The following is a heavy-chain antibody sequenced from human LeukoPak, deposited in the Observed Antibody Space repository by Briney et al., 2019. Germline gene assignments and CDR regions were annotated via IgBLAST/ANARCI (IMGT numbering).Heavy chain of an antibody. V-gene: IGHV4-39*01. J-gene: IGHJ4*02. CDR1: GGSISSVSNS. CDR2: IYQSGST. D-gene: IGHD3-10*01. CDR3: GSVDRGWFGVGEY. Sequence: SETLSLTCTVPGGSISSVSNSWGWIRQPPGKGLEWIGSIYQSGSTYYNPPLKSRVTISVDTSKNQISLKLTSVTAADTAVYYCGSVDRGWFGVGEYWGQGTLVTVSS.